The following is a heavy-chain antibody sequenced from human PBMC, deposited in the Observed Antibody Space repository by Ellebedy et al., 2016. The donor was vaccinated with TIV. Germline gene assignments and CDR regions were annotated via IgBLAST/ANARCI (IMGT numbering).Heavy chain of an antibody. CDR3: AKDITGTTTFGLYYFDY. CDR1: GFTFSSYA. CDR2: ISGSGGST. J-gene: IGHJ4*02. Sequence: GGSLRLSXAASGFTFSSYAMSWVRQAPGKGLEWVSAISGSGGSTYYADSVKGRFTISRDNSKNTLYLQMNSLRAEDTAVYYCAKDITGTTTFGLYYFDYWGQGTLVTVSS. D-gene: IGHD1-14*01. V-gene: IGHV3-23*01.